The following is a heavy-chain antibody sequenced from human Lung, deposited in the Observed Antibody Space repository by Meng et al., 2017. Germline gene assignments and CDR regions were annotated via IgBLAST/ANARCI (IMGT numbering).Heavy chain of an antibody. J-gene: IGHJ4*02. V-gene: IGHV4-34*01. CDR2: INHSGST. CDR1: GGSFSDYY. D-gene: IGHD4-11*01. Sequence: QGQLQRGGAGLLKPSETLSLTCAVSGGSFSDYYWSWIRQPPGKGLEWIGEINHSGSTNYNPSLESRATISVDTSQNNLSLKLSSVTAADSAVYYCARGPTTMAHDFDYWGQGTLVTVSS. CDR3: ARGPTTMAHDFDY.